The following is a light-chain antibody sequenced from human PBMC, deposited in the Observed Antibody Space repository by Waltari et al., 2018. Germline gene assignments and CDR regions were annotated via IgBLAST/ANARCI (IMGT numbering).Light chain of an antibody. CDR2: GVT. J-gene: IGLJ3*02. Sequence: QSALTQPASVSGSPGQSITISCTGTSSDIGAYNLVSWYQHHPGKAPKVIIYGVTERPSGVSDRFSGSKSANTASLTISGLQAEDEADYYCCSYADGTTSVFGGGTKVTVL. CDR1: SSDIGAYNL. CDR3: CSYADGTTSV. V-gene: IGLV2-23*02.